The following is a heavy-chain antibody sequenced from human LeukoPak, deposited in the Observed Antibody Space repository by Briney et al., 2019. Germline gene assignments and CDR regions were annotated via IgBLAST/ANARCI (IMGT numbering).Heavy chain of an antibody. CDR3: ARFPYFSGWYYFDY. CDR1: RYTFTSYA. CDR2: INTNTGNP. J-gene: IGHJ4*02. V-gene: IGHV7-4-1*02. D-gene: IGHD6-19*01. Sequence: ASVKVSCKASRYTFTSYAMNWVRQAPGQGLEWMGWINTNTGNPTYAQGFTGRFVFSLDTSVSTAYLQISSLKAEDTAVYYCARFPYFSGWYYFDYWGQGTLVTVSS.